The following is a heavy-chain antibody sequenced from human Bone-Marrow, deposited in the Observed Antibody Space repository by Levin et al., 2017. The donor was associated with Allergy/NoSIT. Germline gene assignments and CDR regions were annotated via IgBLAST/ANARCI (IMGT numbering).Heavy chain of an antibody. CDR2: IYYTGSA. V-gene: IGHV4-59*12. J-gene: IGHJ5*02. Sequence: SETLSLTCTVSGGSISGYYGSWIRQPPGGGLEWIGYIYYTGSAQYNPSLKSRVAISVDTSRDQFSLELNSVTAADTAVYFCARDFSTTLKGWFDPWGPGTLVTVSS. D-gene: IGHD4-11*01. CDR3: ARDFSTTLKGWFDP. CDR1: GGSISGYY.